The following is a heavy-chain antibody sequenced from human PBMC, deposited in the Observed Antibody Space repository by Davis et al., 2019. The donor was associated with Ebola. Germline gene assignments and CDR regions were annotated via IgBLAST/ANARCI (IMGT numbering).Heavy chain of an antibody. CDR1: GGSLSNYY. CDR2: VSHTGST. V-gene: IGHV4-34*01. D-gene: IGHD1-26*01. J-gene: IGHJ4*02. CDR3: ARTQDNSGSYPWYFDY. Sequence: MPGGSLRLSCAVYGGSLSNYYWSWIRQPPGKGLEWIGEVSHTGSTTYNPSLKSRVTISVDPSKNQFSLKLSSVTAADTAVYYCARTQDNSGSYPWYFDYWGQGTLVTVSS.